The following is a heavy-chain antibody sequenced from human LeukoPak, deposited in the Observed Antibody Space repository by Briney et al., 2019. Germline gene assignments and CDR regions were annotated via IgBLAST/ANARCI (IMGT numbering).Heavy chain of an antibody. V-gene: IGHV1-18*01. CDR2: FSAFSGNT. J-gene: IGHJ4*02. D-gene: IGHD3-10*01. Sequence: ASVTVSFKTSGYTFTNYQISWVRQAPGQGVEWMGWFSAFSGNTNYAEKFQGRLTLTIDTSTTTAYMDLGSLKTDDTAVYYCARLSYEGEGYWGQGTLVTVSS. CDR3: ARLSYEGEGY. CDR1: GYTFTNYQ.